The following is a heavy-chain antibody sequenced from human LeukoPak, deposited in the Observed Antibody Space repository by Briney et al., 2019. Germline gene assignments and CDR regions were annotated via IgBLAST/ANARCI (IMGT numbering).Heavy chain of an antibody. D-gene: IGHD6-25*01. V-gene: IGHV3-66*02. Sequence: GGSLRLSCAASGFTVSSNYMSWVRQAPGEGLEWVSNIYSGGRTHYADSVRGRFTVSRDNSKNTLYLQMNSLRTEDTAVYYCARERHGRLVHWGQGTLVTVSS. CDR1: GFTVSSNY. J-gene: IGHJ4*02. CDR3: ARERHGRLVH. CDR2: IYSGGRT.